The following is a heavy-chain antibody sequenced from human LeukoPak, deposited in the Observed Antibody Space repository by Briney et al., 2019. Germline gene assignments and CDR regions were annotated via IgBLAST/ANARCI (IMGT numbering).Heavy chain of an antibody. CDR3: ARDLHHCDSTNCHNWFDP. CDR2: FYTSGST. D-gene: IGHD2/OR15-2a*01. Sequence: SETLSLTCTVSGGSISIYHWSWIRQPAGKGLEWIGRFYTSGSTSYSPSLKSRVTISVDKSKNQFSLKLRSVTAADTAVYYCARDLHHCDSTNCHNWFDPWGQGTLVTVSS. J-gene: IGHJ5*02. V-gene: IGHV4-4*07. CDR1: GGSISIYH.